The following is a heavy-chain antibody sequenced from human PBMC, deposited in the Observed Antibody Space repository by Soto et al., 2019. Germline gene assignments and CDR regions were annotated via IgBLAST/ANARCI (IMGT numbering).Heavy chain of an antibody. Sequence: EVQLVESGGGLVQPGGSLRLSCAASGFTFSYYWMHWVRQAPGKGLVWVSRIYSDGGSTDYADSVKGRFTISRDNAKNPVYLQMNSLRPEDTGVYYCARGPGYSARSVAVDYWGQGTLVTVSS. CDR1: GFTFSYYW. CDR3: ARGPGYSARSVAVDY. V-gene: IGHV3-74*01. D-gene: IGHD6-25*01. CDR2: IYSDGGST. J-gene: IGHJ4*02.